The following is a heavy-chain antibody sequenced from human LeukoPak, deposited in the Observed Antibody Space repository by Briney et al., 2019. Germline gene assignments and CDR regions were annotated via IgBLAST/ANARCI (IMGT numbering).Heavy chain of an antibody. CDR2: IYYSGST. D-gene: IGHD2-2*01. Sequence: TASETLSLTCTVSGGSISNYYWSWIRQPPEKGLEWIGYIYYSGSTSYNPSLKSRVPISVDTSKNQFSLKLNSVTAADTAVYYCARGPAPWFFDLWGRGTLVTVSS. CDR3: ARGPAPWFFDL. CDR1: GGSISNYY. J-gene: IGHJ2*01. V-gene: IGHV4-59*01.